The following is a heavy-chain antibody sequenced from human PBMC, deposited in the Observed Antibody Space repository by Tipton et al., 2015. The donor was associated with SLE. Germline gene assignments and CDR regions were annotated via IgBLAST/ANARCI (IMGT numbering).Heavy chain of an antibody. V-gene: IGHV3-23*03. CDR2: IYSGGSST. Sequence: SLRLSCAASGFTFSSYAMSWVRQAPGKGLEWVSVIYSGGSSTYYADTVKGRCTISRDNSKNTLYLQMNSLRAEDTAVYYCAKHWYFDLWGRGTLVTVSS. CDR3: AKHWYFDL. J-gene: IGHJ2*01. CDR1: GFTFSSYA.